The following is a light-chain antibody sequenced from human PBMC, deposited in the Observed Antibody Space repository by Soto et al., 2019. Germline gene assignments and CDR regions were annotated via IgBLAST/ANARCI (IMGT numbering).Light chain of an antibody. CDR1: ESIYSW. CDR3: QEYNTNART. Sequence: IQMTQSPSTLSASVGDTVTITCRASESIYSWLAWYKQIPGKAPQLLIYKTSTLQGGVPSRFSGSGSGAEYTLTIRSLQPDDFATDCCQEYNTNARTFGQGTRV. V-gene: IGKV1-5*03. J-gene: IGKJ1*01. CDR2: KTS.